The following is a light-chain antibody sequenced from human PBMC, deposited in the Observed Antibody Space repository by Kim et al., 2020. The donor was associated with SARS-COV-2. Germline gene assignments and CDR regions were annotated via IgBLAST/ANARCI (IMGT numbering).Light chain of an antibody. CDR2: GKN. J-gene: IGLJ3*02. CDR3: NSRDSSGNHWV. V-gene: IGLV3-19*01. Sequence: SSELTQDPAVSVALGQTVRITCQGDSLRSYYASWYQQKPGQAPVLVIYGKNNRPSGIPDRFPGSSSGNTASLTITGAQAEDESDSYCNSRDSSGNHWVFG. CDR1: SLRSYY.